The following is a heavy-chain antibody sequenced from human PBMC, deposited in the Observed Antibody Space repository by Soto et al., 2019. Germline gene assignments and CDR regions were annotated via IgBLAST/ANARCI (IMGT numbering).Heavy chain of an antibody. CDR2: IWSDGSIK. Sequence: QVQLVESGGGVVQPGGSLRLSYAASGFTFSTYGLDWVRQAPGKGLEWVAGIWSDGSIKYYSDSVKGRFTISRDNSKDTLYLQLESLRADDTAVYYCARAVRPYDYWGQGTLVTVTS. CDR1: GFTFSTYG. CDR3: ARAVRPYDY. J-gene: IGHJ4*02. V-gene: IGHV3-33*01.